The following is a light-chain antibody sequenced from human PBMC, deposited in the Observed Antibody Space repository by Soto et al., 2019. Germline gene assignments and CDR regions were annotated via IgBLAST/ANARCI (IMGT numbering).Light chain of an antibody. J-gene: IGKJ1*01. CDR2: SAF. Sequence: ERVMTQSPATLSVSPGERVTLSCRASQSVSTNLAWYQQKPGRAPRLLIYSAFFRATGIPARFSGSGSGTEFTLTISSLQSEDSAVYYCQQYNNWPRTFGHGTKVDIK. CDR1: QSVSTN. V-gene: IGKV3-15*01. CDR3: QQYNNWPRT.